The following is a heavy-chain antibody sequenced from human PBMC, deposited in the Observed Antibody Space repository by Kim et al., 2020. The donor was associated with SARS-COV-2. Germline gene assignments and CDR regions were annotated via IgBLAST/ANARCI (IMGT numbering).Heavy chain of an antibody. J-gene: IGHJ4*02. Sequence: ASVKVSCKASGYTFTTSGISWVRQAPGQEPEWMGWISGYNGVTIYAQRLQGRVTITSDTSTNTAYMDLTNLRSDDTAVYYCAGGGGNNWPYYIDYWGQGT. CDR3: AGGGGNNWPYYIDY. V-gene: IGHV1-18*01. CDR2: ISGYNGVT. D-gene: IGHD1-1*01. CDR1: GYTFTTSG.